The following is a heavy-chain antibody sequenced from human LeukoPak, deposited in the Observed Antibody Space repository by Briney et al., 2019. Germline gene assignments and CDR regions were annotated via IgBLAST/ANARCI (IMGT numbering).Heavy chain of an antibody. CDR3: AKGYSSGWPFDY. CDR2: IRYDGSNK. Sequence: GGSLRLSCAASGFTFNTYGMHWVRQAPGKGLEWVTFIRYDGSNKYYADSVKGRFTISRDNSKNTLYLQMNSLRAEDTAVYYCAKGYSSGWPFDYWGQGTLVTVSS. J-gene: IGHJ4*02. D-gene: IGHD6-19*01. V-gene: IGHV3-30*02. CDR1: GFTFNTYG.